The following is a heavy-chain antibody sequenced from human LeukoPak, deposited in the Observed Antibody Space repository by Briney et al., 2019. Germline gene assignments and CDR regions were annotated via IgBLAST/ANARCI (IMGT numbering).Heavy chain of an antibody. CDR3: AREGSWSSSGRAFDY. D-gene: IGHD6-13*01. CDR2: INPSGGST. Sequence: ASVKVSCKASGYTFTSYYMHWVRQAPGQGLEWMGIINPSGGSTSYAQKFQGRVTMTRDTSTSTVYMELSSLRSEGTAVYYCAREGSWSSSGRAFDYWGQGTLVTVSS. CDR1: GYTFTSYY. V-gene: IGHV1-46*01. J-gene: IGHJ4*02.